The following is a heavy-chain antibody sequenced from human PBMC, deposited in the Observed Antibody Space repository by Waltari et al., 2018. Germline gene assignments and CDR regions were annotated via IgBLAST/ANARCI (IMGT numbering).Heavy chain of an antibody. CDR3: ARDGVGTTVTTGFDY. D-gene: IGHD4-4*01. CDR2: IYYSGST. Sequence: QVQLQESGPGLVKPSQTLSLTCTVSGGSISSGDYYWSWLRQPPGKGLEWIGYIYYSGSTYYNPSLKSRVTISVDTSKNQFSLKLSSVTAADTAVYYCARDGVGTTVTTGFDYWGQGTLVTVSS. J-gene: IGHJ4*02. CDR1: GGSISSGDYY. V-gene: IGHV4-30-4*08.